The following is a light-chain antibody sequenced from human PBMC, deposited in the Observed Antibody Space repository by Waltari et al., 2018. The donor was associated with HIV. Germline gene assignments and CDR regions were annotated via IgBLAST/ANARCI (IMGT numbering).Light chain of an antibody. J-gene: IGLJ2*01. CDR3: CSYAGSYTVV. V-gene: IGLV2-11*01. Sequence: QSALTQPRSVSGSPGQSVTISCTGTSSDVGGSKFVSWYQQYPGKAPKLMIYEVSERPSGVPDRFSGSKSGNTASLSISGLQAEDEADYYCCSYAGSYTVVFGGGTKLTVL. CDR1: SSDVGGSKF. CDR2: EVS.